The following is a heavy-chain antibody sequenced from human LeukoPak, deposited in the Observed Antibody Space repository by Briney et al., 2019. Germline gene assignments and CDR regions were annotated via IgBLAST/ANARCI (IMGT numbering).Heavy chain of an antibody. V-gene: IGHV1-2*02. CDR2: INPNSGDT. J-gene: IGHJ3*02. CDR3: ARSGLGLVWLGESPSYAFDI. CDR1: GYTFTGYY. Sequence: VASVKVSCKASGYTFTGYYIHWVRQAPGQGLEWMGWINPNSGDTNYAQKFQGRVTMTRDTSISTVYMELSRLRSDDTAVSYCARSGLGLVWLGESPSYAFDIWGQGTMVTVSS. D-gene: IGHD3-10*01.